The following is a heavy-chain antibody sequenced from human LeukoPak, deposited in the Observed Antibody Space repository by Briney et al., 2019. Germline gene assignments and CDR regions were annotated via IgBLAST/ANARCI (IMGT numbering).Heavy chain of an antibody. J-gene: IGHJ5*02. Sequence: GESLKISCKGSRYIFTTYWIAWVRQMPGKGLEWMGIIYPGDSDTRYSPSLQGQVTISADKSIGTAYLQWSSLKASDTAMYYCARASIHYYESTFDPWGQGTLVTVSS. CDR1: RYIFTTYW. CDR3: ARASIHYYESTFDP. V-gene: IGHV5-51*01. CDR2: IYPGDSDT. D-gene: IGHD3-22*01.